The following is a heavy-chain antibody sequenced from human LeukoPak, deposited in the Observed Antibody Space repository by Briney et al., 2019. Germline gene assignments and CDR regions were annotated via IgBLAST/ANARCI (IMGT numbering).Heavy chain of an antibody. CDR3: ARERAGDNYNFDY. CDR1: GFIFSDYY. Sequence: PGGSLRLSCAASGFIFSDYYMSWIRQAPGKGLEWVSYISSSGSTTYYTDSVKGRFTISRDNAKNSLYLQMNSLRAEDTAVYYCARERAGDNYNFDYWGQGTLVTVSS. J-gene: IGHJ4*02. V-gene: IGHV3-11*01. D-gene: IGHD5-24*01. CDR2: ISSSGSTT.